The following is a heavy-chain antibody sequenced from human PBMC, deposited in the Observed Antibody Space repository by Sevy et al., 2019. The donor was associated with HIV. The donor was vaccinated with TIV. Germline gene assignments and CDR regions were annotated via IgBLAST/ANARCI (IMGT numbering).Heavy chain of an antibody. J-gene: IGHJ6*02. Sequence: GGCLRLSCAASGFTFGDHAMHWVRQVPGRGLEWVSGITFDSGRINYADSVKGRFTISRDNAKNSLYLQMNSLRTEDTAKSYCAKDSRGGFYDGMDVWGQGTTVTVSS. V-gene: IGHV3-9*01. D-gene: IGHD3-10*01. CDR3: AKDSRGGFYDGMDV. CDR2: ITFDSGRI. CDR1: GFTFGDHA.